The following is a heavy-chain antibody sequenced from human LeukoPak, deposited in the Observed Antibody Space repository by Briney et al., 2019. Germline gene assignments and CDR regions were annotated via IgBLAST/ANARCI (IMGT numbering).Heavy chain of an antibody. D-gene: IGHD3-9*01. J-gene: IGHJ4*02. V-gene: IGHV1-18*01. Sequence: ASVKVSCKASGYTFTSYGISWVRQAPGQGLEWMGWISAYNGNTNYAQKLQGRVTMTTDTSTSTAYMELRSLRSVDTAVYYCARDLAPPTYYDILTGYWKYSSGWYYIDYWGQGTLVTVSS. CDR1: GYTFTSYG. CDR3: ARDLAPPTYYDILTGYWKYSSGWYYIDY. CDR2: ISAYNGNT.